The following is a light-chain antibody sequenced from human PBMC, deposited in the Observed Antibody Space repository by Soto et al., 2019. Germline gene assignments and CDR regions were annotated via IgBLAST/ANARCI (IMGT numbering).Light chain of an antibody. Sequence: SELRQAASVCGAPGQTVAISCTGSSSNIGAGYDVHWYQQLPGTAPKLLIYGNSNRPSGVPDRFSGSKSGTSASLAITGLQAEDEADYYCQSYDSSLSVQVFGTGTKVTVL. CDR1: SSNIGAGYD. J-gene: IGLJ1*01. CDR2: GNS. CDR3: QSYDSSLSVQV. V-gene: IGLV1-40*01.